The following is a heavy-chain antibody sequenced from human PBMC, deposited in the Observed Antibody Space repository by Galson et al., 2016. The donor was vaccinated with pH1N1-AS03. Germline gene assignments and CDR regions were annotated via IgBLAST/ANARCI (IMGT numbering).Heavy chain of an antibody. CDR2: INGDATTT. Sequence: SLRLSCAASGFSFSTYWMYWVRQAPGKGLVWLARINGDATTTNSADSVRGRFTISRDNAKNTLHLQMNSLRVEDTANYFCAKEVGSSGWFDACDLWGQGTVVTVSS. V-gene: IGHV3-74*01. D-gene: IGHD6-19*01. CDR1: GFSFSTYW. J-gene: IGHJ3*01. CDR3: AKEVGSSGWFDACDL.